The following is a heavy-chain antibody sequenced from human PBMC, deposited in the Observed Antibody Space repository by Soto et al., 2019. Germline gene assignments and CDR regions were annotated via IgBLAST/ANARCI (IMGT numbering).Heavy chain of an antibody. J-gene: IGHJ6*03. CDR2: ISWNSGSI. CDR3: VLFFTIVRGKSVLRKSFYMDV. Sequence: GGSLRLSCAASGFTFADYAMPWVRQAPGKGLEWVSGISWNSGSIGYADSVKGRFTISRDNAKNSLYLQMNSLRAEDTALYYCVLFFTIVRGKSVLRKSFYMDVWGKGTTVTVSS. D-gene: IGHD3-10*01. V-gene: IGHV3-9*01. CDR1: GFTFADYA.